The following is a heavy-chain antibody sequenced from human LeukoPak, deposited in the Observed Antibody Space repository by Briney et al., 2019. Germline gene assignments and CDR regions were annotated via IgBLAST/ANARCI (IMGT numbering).Heavy chain of an antibody. CDR2: ISPSDGST. CDR1: GYTFTSYY. Sequence: ASVKVSCKASGYTFTSYYMHWVRQAPGQGPEWMGKISPSDGSTSYAQKFQGRVTMTRETSTSTVYMELSSLRSEDTAVYFCARDRHLTGSYFGFDYWGQGTLVTVSS. J-gene: IGHJ4*02. CDR3: ARDRHLTGSYFGFDY. D-gene: IGHD1-26*01. V-gene: IGHV1-46*01.